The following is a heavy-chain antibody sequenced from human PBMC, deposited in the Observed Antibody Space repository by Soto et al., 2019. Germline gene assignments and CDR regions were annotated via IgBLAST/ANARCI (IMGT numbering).Heavy chain of an antibody. CDR3: ARDGYITGTTDWFDP. CDR1: GGSVSSGSYY. J-gene: IGHJ5*02. D-gene: IGHD1-7*01. CDR2: IYYSGST. Sequence: SETLSLTCTVSGGSVSSGSYYWSWIRQPPGKGLEWIGYIYYSGSTNYNPSLKSRVTISVDTSKNQFSLELSSVTAADTAVYYCARDGYITGTTDWFDPWGQGTLVTVSS. V-gene: IGHV4-61*01.